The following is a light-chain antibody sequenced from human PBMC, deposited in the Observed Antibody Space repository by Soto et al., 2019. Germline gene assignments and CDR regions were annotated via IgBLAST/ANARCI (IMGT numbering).Light chain of an antibody. Sequence: DIQMTQFPSSLSASVGDRVTITCRASQGIRNDLAWYQQKPGKAPKLLIYAASSLQSGGPSRFSGSGSGTEFTLAISSLQPEDFATFYCLQHSTYPLTFGQGTKVEIK. CDR2: AAS. CDR1: QGIRND. V-gene: IGKV1-17*01. J-gene: IGKJ1*01. CDR3: LQHSTYPLT.